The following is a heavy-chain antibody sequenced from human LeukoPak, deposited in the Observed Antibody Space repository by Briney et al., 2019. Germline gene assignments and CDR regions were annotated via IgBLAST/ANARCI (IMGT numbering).Heavy chain of an antibody. Sequence: SLTLSWAVSGPRLDDYSMHWVRQAPGKFMGWVSGIRWNSGSIRYADSVKGRFTIARDNAKNSMYLQMNSLRAEDTAVYYCARDLGYSSSWTGWFDPWGQGTLVTVSS. D-gene: IGHD6-13*01. CDR2: IRWNSGSI. V-gene: IGHV3-9*01. CDR1: GPRLDDYS. J-gene: IGHJ5*02. CDR3: ARDLGYSSSWTGWFDP.